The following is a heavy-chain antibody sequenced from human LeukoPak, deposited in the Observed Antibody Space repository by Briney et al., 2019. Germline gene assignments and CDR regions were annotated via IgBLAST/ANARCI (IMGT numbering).Heavy chain of an antibody. D-gene: IGHD3-10*01. CDR1: GLTFTTYW. V-gene: IGHV3-7*05. J-gene: IGHJ3*01. Sequence: PGGSLRLSCVDSGLTFTTYWMTWIRQAPGKGLEWVANIHQGGSEKYYADSVRGRFTISRDNAKNSVFLQMNSLRAEDTAVYYCARIRGAFDVWGQGTMVTVSS. CDR3: ARIRGAFDV. CDR2: IHQGGSEK.